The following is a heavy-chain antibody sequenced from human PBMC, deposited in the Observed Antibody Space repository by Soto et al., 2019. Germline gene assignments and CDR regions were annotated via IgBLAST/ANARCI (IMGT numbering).Heavy chain of an antibody. CDR1: GFTVGNYA. V-gene: IGHV3-33*03. D-gene: IGHD6-19*01. Sequence: QAQLVESGGDVVQPGRSLRLSCVASGFTVGNYAMHWVRQAPGKGLEWVAGIWSDGDVKAYAGSVRGRFTISRDKPKNTVNLQMDSLRVEDTAIYYCAKEEAFGSGGHDFCGQGTLVTVSS. CDR2: IWSDGDVK. J-gene: IGHJ4*02. CDR3: AKEEAFGSGGHDF.